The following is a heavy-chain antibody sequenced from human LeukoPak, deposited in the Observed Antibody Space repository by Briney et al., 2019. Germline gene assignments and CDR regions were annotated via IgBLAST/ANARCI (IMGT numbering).Heavy chain of an antibody. D-gene: IGHD4-17*01. Sequence: ASVKVSCKVSGYTLTELFMHWVRQAPGKGLEWMGGFDSEDGETIYAQKFQGRVTMTEDTSTDTAYMELSSLRSEDTAVYYCATDSASTVTSYYYGMDVWGQGTTVTVSS. CDR3: ATDSASTVTSYYYGMDV. J-gene: IGHJ6*02. CDR2: FDSEDGET. CDR1: GYTLTELF. V-gene: IGHV1-24*01.